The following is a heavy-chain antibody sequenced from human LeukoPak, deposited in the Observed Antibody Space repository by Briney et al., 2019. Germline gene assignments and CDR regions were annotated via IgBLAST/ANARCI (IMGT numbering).Heavy chain of an antibody. J-gene: IGHJ4*02. CDR1: GYSFTNYW. CDR3: ARRFGYNYAYQDLDY. D-gene: IGHD5-18*01. V-gene: IGHV5-51*01. CDR2: IYPGDSDT. Sequence: GESLKISCKGSGYSFTNYWIGWVRQMPGKGLEWMGIIYPGDSDTRYSPSFQGQVTISADKSISTAYLQWSSLKASDTAMYYCARRFGYNYAYQDLDYWGQGTLVTVSS.